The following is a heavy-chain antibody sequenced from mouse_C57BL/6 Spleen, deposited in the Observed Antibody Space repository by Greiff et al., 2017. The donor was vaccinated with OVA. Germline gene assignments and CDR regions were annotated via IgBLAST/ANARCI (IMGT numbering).Heavy chain of an antibody. D-gene: IGHD1-1*01. CDR3: ARRGLRNYYVSSYYARDY. J-gene: IGHJ4*01. CDR2: INPSNGGT. CDR1: GYSFTGYY. Sequence: EVQLQQPGPELVKPGASVKISCKASGYSFTGYYMHWVKQSPEKRLEWIGEINPSNGGTTYNQQFKAQATLTVDTSSSPAYMQLTILTSEDSAVYYCARRGLRNYYVSSYYARDYWGQGTSVTVSS. V-gene: IGHV1-42*01.